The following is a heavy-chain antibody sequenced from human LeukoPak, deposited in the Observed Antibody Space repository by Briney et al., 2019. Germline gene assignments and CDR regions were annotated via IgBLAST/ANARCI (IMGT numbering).Heavy chain of an antibody. CDR3: ARGDMYYDFWSGYYPSYFDY. D-gene: IGHD3-3*01. V-gene: IGHV4-34*01. CDR2: INHSGKS. Sequence: SETLSLTCAVYGGSFSGYYWSWIRQPPGKGLEGIGDINHSGKSNYNPSLKSRVTISVDTSKDQFSLKLSSVAAADTAVYYCARGDMYYDFWSGYYPSYFDYWGQGTLVSVA. J-gene: IGHJ4*02. CDR1: GGSFSGYY.